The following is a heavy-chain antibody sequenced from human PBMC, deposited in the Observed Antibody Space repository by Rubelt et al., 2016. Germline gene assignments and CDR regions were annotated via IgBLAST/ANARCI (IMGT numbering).Heavy chain of an antibody. Sequence: SLRLSRAASGFTFSNAWMSWVRQAPGKGLEWVGRIKSKTDGGTTDYAAPVKGRFTIPRDDSKNTLYLQMNSLKTEDTAVYYCTTDRYYYDSSGFPWFDPWGQGTLVTVSS. D-gene: IGHD3-22*01. J-gene: IGHJ5*02. CDR1: GFTFSNAW. CDR3: TTDRYYYDSSGFPWFDP. V-gene: IGHV3-15*01. CDR2: IKSKTDGGTT.